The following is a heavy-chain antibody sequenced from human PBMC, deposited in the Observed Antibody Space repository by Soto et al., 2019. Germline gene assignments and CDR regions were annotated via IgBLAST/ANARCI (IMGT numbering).Heavy chain of an antibody. J-gene: IGHJ6*02. CDR1: RFTFSDVW. D-gene: IGHD2-21*02. CDR3: TTEHERIVGVTDPYYYYGMDV. V-gene: IGHV3-15*01. CDR2: IKSKTDGGTA. Sequence: GGSLRLSCAASRFTFSDVWLSCVRQAPGKGLEWVVRIKSKTDGGTADYAAPVKGRFTISRDDSKKTLYLQMNSLKTEDTAVYYCTTEHERIVGVTDPYYYYGMDVWGQGTTVTVSS.